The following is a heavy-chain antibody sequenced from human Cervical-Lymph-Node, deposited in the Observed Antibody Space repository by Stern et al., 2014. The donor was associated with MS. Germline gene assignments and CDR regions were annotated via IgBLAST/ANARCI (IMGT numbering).Heavy chain of an antibody. Sequence: QVQLQESGPGLVKPSETLSLTCTVSGGSLRSYYWNWIRQAPGKGLEWLVFISHTGSVNYNPSLSSRVAMSVDTSKNQFSLTVSSVTAADTAVYYCAREGEYCSGSRCYPFLDYWGQGTLVTVSS. CDR2: ISHTGSV. D-gene: IGHD2-15*01. CDR1: GGSLRSYY. CDR3: AREGEYCSGSRCYPFLDY. V-gene: IGHV4-59*01. J-gene: IGHJ4*02.